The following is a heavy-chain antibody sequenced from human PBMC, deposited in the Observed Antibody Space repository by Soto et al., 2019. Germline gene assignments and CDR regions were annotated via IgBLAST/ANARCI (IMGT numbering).Heavy chain of an antibody. CDR2: IRSKANSYAT. Sequence: EVQLVESGGGLVQPGGSLKLSCAASGFTFSGSAMHWVRQASGKGLEWVGRIRSKANSYATAYAASVKGRFTISRDDSKNTAYLQMNSLKTEDTAVYYCTRLGAFGVATPSSRDYWGQGTLVTVSS. CDR1: GFTFSGSA. D-gene: IGHD3-3*01. J-gene: IGHJ4*02. V-gene: IGHV3-73*02. CDR3: TRLGAFGVATPSSRDY.